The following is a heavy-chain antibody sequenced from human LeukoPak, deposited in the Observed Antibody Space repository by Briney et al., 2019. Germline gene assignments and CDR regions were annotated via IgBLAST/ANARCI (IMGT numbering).Heavy chain of an antibody. J-gene: IGHJ1*01. CDR2: INPNSGGT. V-gene: IGHV1-2*02. Sequence: ASVKVSCKASGYTFTAYYMHWVRQAPGQGLEWMGWINPNSGGTNYAQKFQGRVTMTRDTSISTAYMELSRLRSDDTAVYYCAREAGENYDSSGYYFRYFQHWGQGTLVTVSS. CDR3: AREAGENYDSSGYYFRYFQH. CDR1: GYTFTAYY. D-gene: IGHD3-22*01.